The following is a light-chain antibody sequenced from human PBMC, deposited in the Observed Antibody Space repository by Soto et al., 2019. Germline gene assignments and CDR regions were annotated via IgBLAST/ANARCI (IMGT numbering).Light chain of an antibody. CDR1: QSILYSSTNKNY. CDR3: QQYFSTPRT. V-gene: IGKV4-1*01. Sequence: DIVMTQAPDSLAVSLGERATINCKYSQSILYSSTNKNYLAWYQQKPGQPPKLLIYWASTRESGVPDRFSGSASGTDFTLTISSLQAEDVAVYYCQQYFSTPRTFGQGTKVEIK. J-gene: IGKJ1*01. CDR2: WAS.